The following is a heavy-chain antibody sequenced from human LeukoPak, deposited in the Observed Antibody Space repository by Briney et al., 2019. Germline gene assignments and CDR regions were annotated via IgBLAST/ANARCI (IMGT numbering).Heavy chain of an antibody. J-gene: IGHJ5*02. V-gene: IGHV4-59*01. CDR1: GGSISSYY. CDR3: ARDYCSGGSCYNWFDP. Sequence: PSETLSLTCTVSGGSISSYYWSWIRQPPGKGLEWIGYIYYSGSTNYNPSLKSRVTIPVDTSKNQSSLKLSSVTAADTAVYYCARDYCSGGSCYNWFDPWGQGTLVTVSS. D-gene: IGHD2-15*01. CDR2: IYYSGST.